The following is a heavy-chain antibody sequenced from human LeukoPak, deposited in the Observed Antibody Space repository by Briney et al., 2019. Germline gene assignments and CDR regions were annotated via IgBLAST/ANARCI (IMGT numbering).Heavy chain of an antibody. CDR2: INSGGTVR. Sequence: PGGSLRLSCAASGFKFNTYIMNWIRQAPGKGLEWVSIINSGGTVRYYADSVRGRFTISRDNARNSLYLEMSSLRVEDTAVYYCARDRGWRTTGYYLYHFDYWGQGTLVTFAS. CDR1: GFKFNTYI. D-gene: IGHD3-9*01. CDR3: ARDRGWRTTGYYLYHFDY. J-gene: IGHJ4*02. V-gene: IGHV3-48*01.